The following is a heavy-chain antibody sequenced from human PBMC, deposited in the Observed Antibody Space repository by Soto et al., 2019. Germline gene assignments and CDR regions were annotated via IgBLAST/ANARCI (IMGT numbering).Heavy chain of an antibody. Sequence: QLQLQESGSGLVKPSQTLSLTCAVSGGSINSGGYSWSWIRQPPGKGLEWIGYIYHSGSTYYNPYLQSRVTIPVDRSKNQFSLKLSSVTAADTAVYYCARAIGWFGELLGGYYFDYWGQGTLVTVSS. CDR3: ARAIGWFGELLGGYYFDY. CDR2: IYHSGST. D-gene: IGHD3-10*01. J-gene: IGHJ4*02. CDR1: GGSINSGGYS. V-gene: IGHV4-30-2*01.